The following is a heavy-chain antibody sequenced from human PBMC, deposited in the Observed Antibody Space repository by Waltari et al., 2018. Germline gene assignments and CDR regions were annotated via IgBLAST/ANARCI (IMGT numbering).Heavy chain of an antibody. Sequence: EVQLVQSGAEVKQPGASLKVSCKGSGFSFTSHWIGMVRQLPRKGLEWMGLIYPGDSDTRYSPSFQGQVTISADKSISTAYLQWSSLKASDTAMYYCARGLYCSGGSCGNWFDPWGQGTLVTVSS. CDR1: GFSFTSHW. CDR2: IYPGDSDT. D-gene: IGHD2-15*01. J-gene: IGHJ5*02. CDR3: ARGLYCSGGSCGNWFDP. V-gene: IGHV5-51*03.